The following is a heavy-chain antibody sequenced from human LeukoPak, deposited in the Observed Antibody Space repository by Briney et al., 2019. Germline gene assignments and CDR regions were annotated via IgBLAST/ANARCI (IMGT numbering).Heavy chain of an antibody. CDR1: GYTFTSYD. V-gene: IGHV1-8*01. CDR3: ARDRDRYYYGSGSGAHGMDV. CDR2: MNPNSGNT. J-gene: IGHJ6*02. Sequence: ASVKVSCKASGYTFTSYDINWVRQATGQGLEWMGWMNPNSGNTGYAQKFQGRVTMTRNTSISTAYMELSSLRSEDTAVYYCARDRDRYYYGSGSGAHGMDVWGQGTTVTVSS. D-gene: IGHD3-10*01.